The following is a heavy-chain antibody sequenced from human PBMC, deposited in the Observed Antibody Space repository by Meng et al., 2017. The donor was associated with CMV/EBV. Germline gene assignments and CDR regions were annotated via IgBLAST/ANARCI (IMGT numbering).Heavy chain of an antibody. D-gene: IGHD3-3*01. V-gene: IGHV3-23*01. Sequence: GSLRLSCAASGFTFSSYAMSWVRQAPGKGLEWVSAISGSGSSTYYADSVKGRFTISRDNSKNTLYLQMNSLRAEDTAVYYCAKVLLRFLEWLSPSFDYWGQGTLVTVSS. CDR3: AKVLLRFLEWLSPSFDY. J-gene: IGHJ4*02. CDR2: ISGSGSST. CDR1: GFTFSSYA.